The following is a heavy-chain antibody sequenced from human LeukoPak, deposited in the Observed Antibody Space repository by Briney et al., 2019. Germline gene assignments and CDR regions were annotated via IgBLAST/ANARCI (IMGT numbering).Heavy chain of an antibody. Sequence: PPGGSLRLSCAASGFTFSSYAMHWVRQAPGKGLEWVSFIRNNGDNKYYADSVRGRFTISRDNSKNTLYLQMNTLRTDDTAVYYCVTSKGAGYFDYWGQGTLVTVSS. V-gene: IGHV3-30*02. D-gene: IGHD6-19*01. CDR1: GFTFSSYA. J-gene: IGHJ4*02. CDR2: IRNNGDNK. CDR3: VTSKGAGYFDY.